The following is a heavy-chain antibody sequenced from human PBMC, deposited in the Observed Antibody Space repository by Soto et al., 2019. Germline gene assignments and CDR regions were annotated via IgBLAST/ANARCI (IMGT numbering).Heavy chain of an antibody. Sequence: ASVNLSCKASGYTFTSYGINWVLQAPGQGLEWIGWMNTNTNTTDSAEVFEGRVSLTWDTSISTAYTQLNSLKIDDTAVYYCAREVVKTSSLWLDPWGQGTLVTVSS. CDR2: MNTNTNTT. CDR3: AREVVKTSSLWLDP. D-gene: IGHD6-6*01. J-gene: IGHJ5*02. CDR1: GYTFTSYG. V-gene: IGHV1-8*02.